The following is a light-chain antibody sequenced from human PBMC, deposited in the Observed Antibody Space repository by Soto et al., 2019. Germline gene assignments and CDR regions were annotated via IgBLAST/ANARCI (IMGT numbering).Light chain of an antibody. J-gene: IGKJ1*01. CDR1: QSVNKH. CDR2: DTS. Sequence: EIVLTQSPATLSVSPVERSTLSFRASQSVNKHLAWYQHRPGQAPRLLIYDTSYRAAGIPARFSGSGSGTEFTLTISSLQPDDFATYYCQQYNSYWTFGQGTKVDIK. CDR3: QQYNSYWT. V-gene: IGKV3-11*01.